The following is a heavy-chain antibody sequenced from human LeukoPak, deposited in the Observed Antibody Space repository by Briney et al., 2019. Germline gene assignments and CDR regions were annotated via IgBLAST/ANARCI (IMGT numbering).Heavy chain of an antibody. V-gene: IGHV4-59*01. CDR1: GGSISSSY. D-gene: IGHD4-17*01. J-gene: IGHJ2*01. CDR2: IYNSGST. Sequence: PSETLSLTCTVSGGSISSSYWSWIRHPPGKGLEWIGYIYNSGSTNYNPSLESRITISVDTSKNQFPLKLSSVTAADTAVYYCARGLGDYVEDWYFDLWGRGTLVTVSS. CDR3: ARGLGDYVEDWYFDL.